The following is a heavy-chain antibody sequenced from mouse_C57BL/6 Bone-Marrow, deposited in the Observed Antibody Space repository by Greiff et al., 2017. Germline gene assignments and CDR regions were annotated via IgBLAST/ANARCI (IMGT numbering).Heavy chain of an antibody. CDR1: GYTFTDYE. CDR3: TRWDSPGFAY. CDR2: IDPETGGT. D-gene: IGHD4-1*01. V-gene: IGHV1-15*01. J-gene: IGHJ3*01. Sequence: LQQSGAELVRPGASVTLSCKASGYTFTDYEMHWVKQTPVHGLEWIGAIDPETGGTAYNQKFKGKAILTADKSSSTAYMELRSLTSEDSAVYYCTRWDSPGFAYWGQGTLVTVSA.